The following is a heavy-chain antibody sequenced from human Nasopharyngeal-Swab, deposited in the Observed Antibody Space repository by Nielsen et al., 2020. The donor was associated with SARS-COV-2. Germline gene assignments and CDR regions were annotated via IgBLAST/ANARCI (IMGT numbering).Heavy chain of an antibody. CDR2: ISSSSSTI. CDR3: ARDGYSSSWYAFDI. J-gene: IGHJ3*02. CDR1: GFTFSSYS. V-gene: IGHV3-48*02. D-gene: IGHD6-6*01. Sequence: GGSLRFSCAASGFTFSSYSMNWVRQAPGKGLEWVSYISSSSSTIYYADSVKGRFTISRDNAKNSLYLQMNSLRDEDTAVYYCARDGYSSSWYAFDIWGQGTMVTVSS.